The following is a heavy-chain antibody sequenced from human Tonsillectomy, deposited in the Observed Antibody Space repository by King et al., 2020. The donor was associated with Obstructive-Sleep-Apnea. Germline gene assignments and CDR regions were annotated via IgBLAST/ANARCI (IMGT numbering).Heavy chain of an antibody. D-gene: IGHD2-15*01. J-gene: IGHJ5*02. Sequence: VQLQQWGAGLLKPSETLSLTCAVYGGSFSGYYWSWIRQPPGKGLEWIGEINHSGSTNYNPSLKSRVTISVDTSKNQFSLKLSSVTAADTAVYYCARYIVGVVAATRDWFDPWGQGTLVTVSS. CDR3: ARYIVGVVAATRDWFDP. V-gene: IGHV4-34*01. CDR1: GGSFSGYY. CDR2: INHSGST.